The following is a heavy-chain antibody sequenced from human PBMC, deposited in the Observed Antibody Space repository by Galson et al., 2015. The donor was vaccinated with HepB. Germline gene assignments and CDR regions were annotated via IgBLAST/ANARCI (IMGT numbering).Heavy chain of an antibody. D-gene: IGHD4-17*01. CDR2: ISVSGGNT. CDR1: RFTFSNCA. Sequence: SLRLSCAASRFTFSNCAMTWVRQAPGKGLEWVSAISVSGGNTYYADSVKGRFTISRDNSKNTLYLQMNSLRAEDTATYYCARTLATVTTRFDSWGQGTLVTVSS. J-gene: IGHJ4*02. CDR3: ARTLATVTTRFDS. V-gene: IGHV3-23*01.